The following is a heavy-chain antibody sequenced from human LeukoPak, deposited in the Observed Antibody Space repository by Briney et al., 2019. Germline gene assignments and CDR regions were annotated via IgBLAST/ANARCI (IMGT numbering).Heavy chain of an antibody. CDR2: IYYSGST. D-gene: IGHD6-13*01. CDR3: ARDLVTWEQQLPFTNWFDP. J-gene: IGHJ5*02. CDR1: GGSISSYY. Sequence: SETLSLTCTVSGGSISSYYWSWIRQPPGKGLEWIGHIYYSGSTNYNPSLKSRVTISVDTSKNQFSLKLSSVTAADTAVYYCARDLVTWEQQLPFTNWFDPWGQGTLVTVSS. V-gene: IGHV4-59*01.